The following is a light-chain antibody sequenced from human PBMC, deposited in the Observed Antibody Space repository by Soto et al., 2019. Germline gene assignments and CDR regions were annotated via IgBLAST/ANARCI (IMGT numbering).Light chain of an antibody. CDR2: DVS. CDR3: SSYTSSSTLV. V-gene: IGLV2-14*03. CDR1: SSEVGAYDY. Sequence: QSVLPQPASVSGSPGQSITVSCTGTSSEVGAYDYVSWYQHHPGKAPKLMIYDVSYRPSGVSNRFSGSKSGKTASLTISGLQAEDEADYYCSSYTSSSTLVFGTGTKVTVL. J-gene: IGLJ1*01.